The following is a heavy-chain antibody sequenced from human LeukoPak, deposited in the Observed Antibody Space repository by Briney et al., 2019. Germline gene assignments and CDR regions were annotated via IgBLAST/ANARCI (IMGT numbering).Heavy chain of an antibody. CDR2: IKHRGCT. CDR1: GGSLSGQY. J-gene: IGHJ4*02. Sequence: TPSETLSHTRAVYGGSLSGQYWSWLRQPPGKGLEWMGEIKHRGCTNYNPSLKSRVTLSIDTSKNQFSLRLSSVTAADTAVYDFARGPRFLGSSGYYSSTFYYCGQGSLVTVSS. V-gene: IGHV4-34*01. D-gene: IGHD3-22*01. CDR3: ARGPRFLGSSGYYSSTFYY.